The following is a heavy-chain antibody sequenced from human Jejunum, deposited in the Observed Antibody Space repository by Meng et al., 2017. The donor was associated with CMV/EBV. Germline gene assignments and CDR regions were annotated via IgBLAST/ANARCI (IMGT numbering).Heavy chain of an antibody. D-gene: IGHD3-10*01. CDR2: VSYSGST. CDR1: RCSITYNS. CDR3: ARWSGSGTYPFADY. J-gene: IGHJ4*02. Sequence: SRCSITYNSWSWIRQSARKGLELIGSVSYSGSTNYNPSLKSRVTISMDMSENQFSLKVTSVTPGDTAVYYCARWSGSGTYPFADYWGQGTLVTVSS. V-gene: IGHV4-59*01.